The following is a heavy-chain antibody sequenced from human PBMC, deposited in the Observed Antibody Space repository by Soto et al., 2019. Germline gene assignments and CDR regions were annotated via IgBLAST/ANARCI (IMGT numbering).Heavy chain of an antibody. V-gene: IGHV1-18*01. CDR1: GYTFTSYG. D-gene: IGHD3-10*01. Sequence: QVQLVQSGAEVKKPGASVKVSCKASGYTFTSYGISWVRQAPGQGLEWMGWTSAYNGNTNYAQKLQGRVTMTTDTSTSTAYMELRSLRSDDTAVYYCASAWAELLPNYYYYYGMDVWGRGTTVTVSS. CDR2: TSAYNGNT. CDR3: ASAWAELLPNYYYYYGMDV. J-gene: IGHJ6*02.